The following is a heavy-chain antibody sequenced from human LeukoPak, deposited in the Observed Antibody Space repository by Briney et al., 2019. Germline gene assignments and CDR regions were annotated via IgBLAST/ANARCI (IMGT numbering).Heavy chain of an antibody. V-gene: IGHV3-11*01. CDR2: ISSSGSTI. D-gene: IGHD3-10*01. J-gene: IGHJ4*02. CDR3: ASRYGSGSYYPFDY. Sequence: GGSLRLSCAASGFTFSSYAMSWIRQAPGKGLEGVSYISSSGSTIYYADSVKGRFTISRDNAKNSLYLQMNSLRAEDTAVYYCASRYGSGSYYPFDYWGQGTLVTVSS. CDR1: GFTFSSYA.